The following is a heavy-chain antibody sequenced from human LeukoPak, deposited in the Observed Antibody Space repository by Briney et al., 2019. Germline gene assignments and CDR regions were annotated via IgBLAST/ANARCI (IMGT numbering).Heavy chain of an antibody. CDR3: AISFMITFAGVNGDVDY. J-gene: IGHJ4*02. CDR1: GGSISSSNW. CDR2: IYHSGST. Sequence: PSGTLSLTCAVSGGSISSSNWWSWVRQPPGKGLEWIGEIYHSGSTNYNPSLKSRVTISVDKSKNQFSLKLSSVTAADTAVYYCAISFMITFAGVNGDVDYWGQGTLVTVSS. D-gene: IGHD3-16*01. V-gene: IGHV4-4*02.